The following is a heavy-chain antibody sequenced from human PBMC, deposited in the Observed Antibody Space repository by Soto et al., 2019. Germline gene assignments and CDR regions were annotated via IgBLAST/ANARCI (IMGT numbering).Heavy chain of an antibody. Sequence: PGGSLRLSCAASGFMFSNYAMNWVRQAPGKGLEWVSIISGSGGNAYFADSVKGRFTISRDNSKNTLYLQMNSLRVEDTAVYYCTKMVAAAGSSSHFDYWGQGTLVTVSS. CDR2: ISGSGGNA. CDR3: TKMVAAAGSSSHFDY. J-gene: IGHJ4*02. V-gene: IGHV3-23*01. D-gene: IGHD6-13*01. CDR1: GFMFSNYA.